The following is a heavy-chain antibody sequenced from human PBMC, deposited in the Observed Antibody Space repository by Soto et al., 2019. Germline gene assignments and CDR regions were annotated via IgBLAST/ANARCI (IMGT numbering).Heavy chain of an antibody. Sequence: ASVKVSCKASGYTFTTYGIHWVRQAPGQRLEWMGWINAGNGDTKYSQKFQGRVTITRDKSASTVYMELSSLRSEDTAVFYCARDLGVVVIDYWGQGTLVTV. V-gene: IGHV1-3*01. CDR2: INAGNGDT. CDR1: GYTFTTYG. J-gene: IGHJ4*02. D-gene: IGHD3-22*01. CDR3: ARDLGVVVIDY.